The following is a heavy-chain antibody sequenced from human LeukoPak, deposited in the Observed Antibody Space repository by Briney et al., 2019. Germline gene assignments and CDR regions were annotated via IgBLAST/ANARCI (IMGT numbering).Heavy chain of an antibody. V-gene: IGHV1-2*06. Sequence: ASVKASCKASGYTFTGYYMHWVRQAPGQGLEWMGRINPNSGGTNYAQKFQGRVTMTRDTSISTAYMELSRLRSDDTAVYYCARDTLYDSSGYYYPHFDYWGQGTLVTVSS. D-gene: IGHD3-22*01. CDR1: GYTFTGYY. J-gene: IGHJ4*02. CDR3: ARDTLYDSSGYYYPHFDY. CDR2: INPNSGGT.